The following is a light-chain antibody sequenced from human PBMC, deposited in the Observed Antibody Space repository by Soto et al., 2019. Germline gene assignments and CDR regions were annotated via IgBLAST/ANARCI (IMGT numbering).Light chain of an antibody. CDR3: QQYIRWPLT. V-gene: IGKV3-15*01. J-gene: IGKJ4*01. Sequence: EIVMTQSPATLSVSPGERATLSCRASQSVSSNLAWYQQKPGQAPGLLIYGASTRATGTPARFSGSGSGTEFTLTISSLQSEDFAVYYCQQYIRWPLTFGGGTKVDIK. CDR1: QSVSSN. CDR2: GAS.